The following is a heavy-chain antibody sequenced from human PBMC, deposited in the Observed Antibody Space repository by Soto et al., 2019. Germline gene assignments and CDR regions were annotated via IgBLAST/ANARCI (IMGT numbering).Heavy chain of an antibody. Sequence: EVQLVESGGGVIQPGGSLRLSCAASGLTVSSNYMTWVRQAPGKGLDWVSVIYPGGNTFYADSVRGRFTISRDISKNTLYLQINSLRAEDTALYYCARGPLHESSGFSRGVFDVWGQGTVVTVSS. CDR1: GLTVSSNY. J-gene: IGHJ3*01. CDR2: IYPGGNT. V-gene: IGHV3-53*01. D-gene: IGHD3-22*01. CDR3: ARGPLHESSGFSRGVFDV.